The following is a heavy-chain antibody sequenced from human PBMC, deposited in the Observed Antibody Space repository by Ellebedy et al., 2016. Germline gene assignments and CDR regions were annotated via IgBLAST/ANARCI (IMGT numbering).Heavy chain of an antibody. CDR1: GFTFSSYS. CDR2: ISSTTSTI. CDR3: ARGPFGKLFNSYYGMDV. V-gene: IGHV3-48*04. Sequence: GESLKISXAASGFTFSSYSMSWVRQAPGKGLEWVSYISSTTSTIYYADSVKGRFTISRDNAKNSLYLQMNSLRAEDTAVYYCARGPFGKLFNSYYGMDVWGQGTTVTVSS. D-gene: IGHD3-10*01. J-gene: IGHJ6*02.